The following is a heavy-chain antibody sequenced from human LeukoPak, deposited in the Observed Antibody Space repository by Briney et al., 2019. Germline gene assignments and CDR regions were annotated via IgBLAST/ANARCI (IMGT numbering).Heavy chain of an antibody. V-gene: IGHV3-7*01. D-gene: IGHD5-12*01. Sequence: GGSLRLSXAASGFSFRDFWMTWVRQAPGKGLEWVANINQGGSVKYYVDSVKGRFTISRDDAESSLYVQMNSLRDEDTAVYYCARFGYSGWNLEYWGQGTLVTVSS. CDR2: INQGGSVK. CDR1: GFSFRDFW. CDR3: ARFGYSGWNLEY. J-gene: IGHJ4*02.